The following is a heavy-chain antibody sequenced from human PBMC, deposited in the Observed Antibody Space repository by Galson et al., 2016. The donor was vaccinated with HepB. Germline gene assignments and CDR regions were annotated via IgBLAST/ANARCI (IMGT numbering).Heavy chain of an antibody. CDR2: IWYDGSNK. V-gene: IGHV3-33*01. D-gene: IGHD6-13*01. Sequence: SLRLSCAASGFTFNSFGMHWVRLAPGKGLEWVAVIWYDGSNKYYGDSVKGRFTISRDNSKNTLYLQMNSLRAEDTAIYYCAREAPIAAPGANDCWGQGTQVTVSS. CDR1: GFTFNSFG. J-gene: IGHJ4*02. CDR3: AREAPIAAPGANDC.